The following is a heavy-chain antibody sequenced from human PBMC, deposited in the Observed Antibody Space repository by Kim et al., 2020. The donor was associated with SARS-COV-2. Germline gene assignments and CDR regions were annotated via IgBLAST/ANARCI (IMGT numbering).Heavy chain of an antibody. CDR1: GYTFTSYA. D-gene: IGHD2-2*01. J-gene: IGHJ6*02. CDR3: ARGRQQLLFYYYYGMDV. V-gene: IGHV7-4-1*02. Sequence: ASVKVSCKASGYTFTSYAMNWVRQAPGQGLEWMGWINTNTENPTYAQGFTGRFVFSLDTSVSTAYLQISSLKAEDTAVYYCARGRQQLLFYYYYGMDVWGQGTTVTVSS. CDR2: INTNTENP.